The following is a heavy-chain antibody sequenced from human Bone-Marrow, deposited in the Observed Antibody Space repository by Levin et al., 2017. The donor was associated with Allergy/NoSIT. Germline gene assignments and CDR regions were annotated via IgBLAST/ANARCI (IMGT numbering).Heavy chain of an antibody. CDR2: ISYAGGGNK. Sequence: PGGSLRLSCAASGFTFSSYAMHWVRQPPGKGLEWVAVISYAGGGNKNYADSVRGRFIISRDNSKNTLFLQMDSLRAEDTALYYCARDPTTYRNVAQNNFDYWGQGTLVTVSS. J-gene: IGHJ4*02. CDR3: ARDPTTYRNVAQNNFDY. CDR1: GFTFSSYA. D-gene: IGHD1-14*01. V-gene: IGHV3-30-3*01.